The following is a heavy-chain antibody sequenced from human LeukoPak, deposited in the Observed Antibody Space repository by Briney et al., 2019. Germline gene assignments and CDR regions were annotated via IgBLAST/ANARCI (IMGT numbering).Heavy chain of an antibody. J-gene: IGHJ3*02. CDR2: ISSSSSYI. CDR3: ARWNHYYGSGSYAFDI. Sequence: PGGSLRLSCAASGFTFSSYSMNWVRQAPGKGLEWVSSISSSSSYIYYADSVKGRFTISRDNAKNSLYLQMNGLRAEDTAVYYCARWNHYYGSGSYAFDIWGQGTMVTVSS. D-gene: IGHD3-10*01. CDR1: GFTFSSYS. V-gene: IGHV3-21*01.